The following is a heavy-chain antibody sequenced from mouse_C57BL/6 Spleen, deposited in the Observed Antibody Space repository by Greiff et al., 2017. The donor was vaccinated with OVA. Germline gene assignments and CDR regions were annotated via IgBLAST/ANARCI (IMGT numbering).Heavy chain of an antibody. Sequence: EVKLVESGPGLVKPSQSLSLTCSVTGYSITSGYYWNWIRQFPGNKLEWMGYISYDGSNNYNPSLKNRISITRDTSKNQFFLKLNSVTTEDTATYYCARGYYGYLYYFDYWGQGTTLTVSS. D-gene: IGHD2-2*01. CDR2: ISYDGSN. CDR3: ARGYYGYLYYFDY. CDR1: GYSITSGYY. J-gene: IGHJ2*01. V-gene: IGHV3-6*01.